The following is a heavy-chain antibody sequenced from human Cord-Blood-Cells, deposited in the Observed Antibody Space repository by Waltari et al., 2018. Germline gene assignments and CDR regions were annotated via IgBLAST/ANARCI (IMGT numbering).Heavy chain of an antibody. CDR2: FDPEKGET. V-gene: IGHV1-24*01. D-gene: IGHD3-10*01. CDR3: ATGAVRWRWFDP. CDR1: GYTLTELS. J-gene: IGHJ5*02. Sequence: QVQLVQSGAEVKKPGASVKVSCKVSGYTLTELSMHWVRQAPGKGREWMGGFDPEKGETIYEQKFQGRVTMTEDTSTDTDYMELSSLRSEDTAVYYCATGAVRWRWFDPWGQGTLVTVSS.